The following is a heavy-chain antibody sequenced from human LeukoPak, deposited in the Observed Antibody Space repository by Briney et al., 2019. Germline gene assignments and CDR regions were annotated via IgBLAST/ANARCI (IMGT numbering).Heavy chain of an antibody. J-gene: IGHJ4*02. CDR2: INPNSGGT. CDR1: GYTFTGYY. Sequence: GASVKVSCKASGYTFTGYYMHWVRQAPGQGLEWMGWINPNSGGTNYAQKFQGRVTMTRDTSISTAYMELSRLRSDDTAVYYCARHVPLGYDILTGYSDYWGQGTLVTVSS. CDR3: ARHVPLGYDILTGYSDY. V-gene: IGHV1-2*02. D-gene: IGHD3-9*01.